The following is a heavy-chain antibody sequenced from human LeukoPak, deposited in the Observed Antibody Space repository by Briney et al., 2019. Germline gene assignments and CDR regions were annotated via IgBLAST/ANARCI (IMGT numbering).Heavy chain of an antibody. CDR3: ARDHNYAFDN. Sequence: GGALRLSCAASGFTFSSYSMNWVRQAPGKGLEWISYIGISSGNTKYVDSVKGRFTISGDSAKNSLYLQMNSLRVEDTAVYYCARDHNYAFDNWGQGTLVTVSS. V-gene: IGHV3-48*04. CDR2: IGISSGNT. CDR1: GFTFSSYS. J-gene: IGHJ4*02. D-gene: IGHD1-1*01.